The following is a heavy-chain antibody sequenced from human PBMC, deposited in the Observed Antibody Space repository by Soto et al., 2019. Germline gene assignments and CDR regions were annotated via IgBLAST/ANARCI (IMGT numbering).Heavy chain of an antibody. J-gene: IGHJ4*02. V-gene: IGHV4-28*01. CDR2: IHYSGST. CDR3: ARNSPTYRYFDY. Sequence: SETLSLTCAVSGYSISSSNWWGWIRQPPGKGLEWIGYIHYSGSTYYNPSLKSRVTMSIGSSKDQRSLKLSSVTAVDTAVYYCARNSPTYRYFDYWGQGTLVTVSS. CDR1: GYSISSSNW.